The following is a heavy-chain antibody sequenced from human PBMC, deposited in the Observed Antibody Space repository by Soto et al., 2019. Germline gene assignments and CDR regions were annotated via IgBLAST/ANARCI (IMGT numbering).Heavy chain of an antibody. CDR2: ISSSSSYI. CDR1: GFTFSSYS. J-gene: IGHJ4*02. Sequence: EVQLVESGGGLGKPGGSLRLSCAASGFTFSSYSMNWVRQAPGKGLEWVSSISSSSSYIYYADSVKGRFTISRDNAKNSLYLQMNSLRAEDTAVYYCASAYGDYAKSDYWGQGTLVTVSS. V-gene: IGHV3-21*01. CDR3: ASAYGDYAKSDY. D-gene: IGHD4-17*01.